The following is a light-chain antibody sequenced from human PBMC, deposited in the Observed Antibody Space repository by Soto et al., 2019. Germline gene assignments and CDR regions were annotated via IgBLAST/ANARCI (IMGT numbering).Light chain of an antibody. Sequence: IGWTQNKDTLSLSPGEEATLSCRASQSVSSNLAWYQQKPDQSPRLLIYATSTRAAGIPDRFSGSGSGTDFTLTISRLELDDVAVYYCQQYDTSPPMYTFGQGTNVDI. CDR1: QSVSSN. V-gene: IGKV3-20*01. CDR2: ATS. CDR3: QQYDTSPPMYT. J-gene: IGKJ2*01.